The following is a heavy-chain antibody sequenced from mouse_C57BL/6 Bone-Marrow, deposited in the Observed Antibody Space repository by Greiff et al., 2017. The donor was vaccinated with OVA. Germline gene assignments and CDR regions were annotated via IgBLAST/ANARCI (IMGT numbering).Heavy chain of an antibody. CDR2: INPSSGYT. D-gene: IGHD2-1*01. CDR3: ARSTYYAMDY. CDR1: GYTFTSYT. V-gene: IGHV1-4*01. Sequence: VKLMESGAELARPGASVKMSCKASGYTFTSYTMHWVKQRPGQGLEWIGYINPSSGYTKYNQKFKDKATLTADKSSSTAYMQLSSLTSEDSAVYYCARSTYYAMDYWGQGTSVTVSS. J-gene: IGHJ4*01.